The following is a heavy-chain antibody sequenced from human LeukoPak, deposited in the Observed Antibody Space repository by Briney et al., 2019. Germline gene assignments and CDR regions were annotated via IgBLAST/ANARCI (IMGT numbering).Heavy chain of an antibody. J-gene: IGHJ5*02. D-gene: IGHD3-16*01. CDR2: INTDGTNK. Sequence: PGGSLRLACAASGFTVSNNYMSWVRQAPGEGLVWVSRINTDGTNKVYADSVRGRFTVSRDNAKNTLYLQMDSLRAEDTAVYYCARDRGINWFDPWGRGTLVAVSS. CDR1: GFTVSNNY. CDR3: ARDRGINWFDP. V-gene: IGHV3-74*01.